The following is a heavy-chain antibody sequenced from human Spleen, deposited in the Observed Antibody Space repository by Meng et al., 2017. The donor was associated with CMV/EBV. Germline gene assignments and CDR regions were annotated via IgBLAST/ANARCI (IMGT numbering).Heavy chain of an antibody. Sequence: ASVKVSCKASGYTFTSYDINWVRQATGQGLEWMGWMNPNSGNTGYAQKFQGRVTMTTDTSTSTAYMELRSLRSDDTAVYYCARGKYYGGNSCFDYWGQGTLVTVSS. CDR3: ARGKYYGGNSCFDY. CDR1: GYTFTSYD. CDR2: MNPNSGNT. D-gene: IGHD4-23*01. J-gene: IGHJ4*02. V-gene: IGHV1-8*02.